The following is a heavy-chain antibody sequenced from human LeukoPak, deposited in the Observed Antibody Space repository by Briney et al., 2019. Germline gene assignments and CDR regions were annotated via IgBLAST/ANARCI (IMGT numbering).Heavy chain of an antibody. J-gene: IGHJ4*02. V-gene: IGHV3-21*01. Sequence: GGSLRLSCAASGFTFSSYTMNWVRQAQGKGLEWVSSISSSRSYIYNADSVKGRFTISRDNAKNSLYLQMNSLRAEDTAVYYCARDHCSSTSCFPSGTNYFDSWGQGTPVTVSS. CDR3: ARDHCSSTSCFPSGTNYFDS. CDR2: ISSSRSYI. D-gene: IGHD2-2*01. CDR1: GFTFSSYT.